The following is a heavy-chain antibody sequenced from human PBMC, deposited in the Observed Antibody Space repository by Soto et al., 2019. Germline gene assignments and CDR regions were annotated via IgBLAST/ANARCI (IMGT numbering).Heavy chain of an antibody. CDR2: IWYDGSNK. Sequence: GGSLRLSCAASGFTFSSYGMHWVRQAPGKGLEWVAVIWYDGSNKYYADSVKGRFTISRDNSKNTLYLQMNSLRAEDTAVYYCARDHYYYDSSGYFTPDYWGQGTLVTVSS. V-gene: IGHV3-33*01. CDR3: ARDHYYYDSSGYFTPDY. CDR1: GFTFSSYG. J-gene: IGHJ4*02. D-gene: IGHD3-22*01.